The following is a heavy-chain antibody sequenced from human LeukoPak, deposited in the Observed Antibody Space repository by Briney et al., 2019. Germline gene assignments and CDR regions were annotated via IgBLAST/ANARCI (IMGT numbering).Heavy chain of an antibody. J-gene: IGHJ4*02. Sequence: PGGSLRLSCVASGINFADYAMHWVRQPPGKGLEWVSLISADGGSTFSADSVKGRFSISRDNSKNSLYLQMNSLRSEDTAMYYCAKESGQFDYWGQGPLVPVSS. CDR2: ISADGGST. V-gene: IGHV3-43*02. CDR3: AKESGQFDY. CDR1: GINFADYA.